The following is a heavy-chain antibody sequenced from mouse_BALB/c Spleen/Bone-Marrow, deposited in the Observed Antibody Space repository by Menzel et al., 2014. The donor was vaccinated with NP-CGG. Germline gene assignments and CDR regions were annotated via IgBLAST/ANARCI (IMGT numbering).Heavy chain of an antibody. CDR3: ARDSSGYFDD. CDR2: ISRGGSYT. D-gene: IGHD3-1*01. Sequence: EVNVVESGGGLVKPGGSLKLSCAASGFTFSYYGMSWVRPSPEKRQGWVADISRGGSYTYYPDTVTGRFTISRDNATNXXXLEMSSLRSEDTDMYYCARDSSGYFDDWGQGTTRTVSS. V-gene: IGHV5-9-4*01. CDR1: GFTFSYYG. J-gene: IGHJ2*01.